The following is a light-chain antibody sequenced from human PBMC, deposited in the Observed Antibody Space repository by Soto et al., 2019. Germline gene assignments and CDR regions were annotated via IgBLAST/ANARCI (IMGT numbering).Light chain of an antibody. V-gene: IGLV1-47*01. CDR2: RNN. CDR3: AAWDDSLSGLYV. J-gene: IGLJ1*01. CDR1: SSNIGSNY. Sequence: QSVLTQPPSASGTPGQRVTISCSGSSSNIGSNYVYWYQQLPGTAPKLLIYRNNQRPSGVPDRFSGSKSGPSASLAISGLRSEDEADYYCAAWDDSLSGLYVFGTGTKLTVL.